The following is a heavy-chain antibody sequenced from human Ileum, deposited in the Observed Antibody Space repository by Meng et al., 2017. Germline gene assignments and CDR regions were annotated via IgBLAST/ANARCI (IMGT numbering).Heavy chain of an antibody. Sequence: QVQLQQSGPGLGKPSQPPSLTWAVSGGSVSSNIAAWNWIRQSPLRGLEWLGRTYYRSKWYSEYAVSVKSRISITPDTSKNQFSLQMNSVTPEDTAVYYCASGSGSLDYWGPGTLVTVSS. J-gene: IGHJ4*02. CDR1: GGSVSSNIAA. D-gene: IGHD3-3*01. CDR2: TYYRSKWYS. CDR3: ASGSGSLDY. V-gene: IGHV6-1*01.